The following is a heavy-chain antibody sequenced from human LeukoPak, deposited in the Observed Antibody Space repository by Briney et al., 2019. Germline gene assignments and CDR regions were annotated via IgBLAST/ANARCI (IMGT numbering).Heavy chain of an antibody. Sequence: SETLSLTCTVSGGSISSYYWSWIRQSAGKELEWIGRVLSGGTTNYNPSLKSRVTISVDKSKNQFSLKLTSVTAADTAVYYCARGRSYGFDFDSWGPGTLVIVSS. CDR2: VLSGGTT. D-gene: IGHD5-18*01. CDR3: ARGRSYGFDFDS. J-gene: IGHJ4*02. CDR1: GGSISSYY. V-gene: IGHV4-4*07.